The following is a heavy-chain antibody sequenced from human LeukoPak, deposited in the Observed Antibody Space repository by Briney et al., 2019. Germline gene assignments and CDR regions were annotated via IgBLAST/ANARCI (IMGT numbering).Heavy chain of an antibody. J-gene: IGHJ3*02. Sequence: KPSETLSLTCTVSGGSISSSSYYWGWIRQPPGKGLEWIGSLYYSGSTYYNSALKSRVTISGDTSKNQFSLELSSVTAADTAVYYCANGLLDSAAGTNAFDIWGQGTMVTVSS. CDR2: LYYSGST. D-gene: IGHD6-13*01. CDR1: GGSISSSSYY. V-gene: IGHV4-39*01. CDR3: ANGLLDSAAGTNAFDI.